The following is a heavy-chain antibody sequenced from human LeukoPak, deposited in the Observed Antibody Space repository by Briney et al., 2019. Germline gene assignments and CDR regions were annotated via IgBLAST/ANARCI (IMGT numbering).Heavy chain of an antibody. D-gene: IGHD3-10*01. CDR2: IYSSGST. CDR3: ARADPNASGYFYRFNWFDP. CDR1: GGSMSSYY. V-gene: IGHV4-59*01. Sequence: SETLSLTCTVSGGSMSSYYWNWVRQPPGKGLEWIGNIYSSGSTDYNPSLKSRVTISLDTSKFQFSLRLNPVTAADTAVYYCARADPNASGYFYRFNWFDPWGQGTLVTVSS. J-gene: IGHJ5*02.